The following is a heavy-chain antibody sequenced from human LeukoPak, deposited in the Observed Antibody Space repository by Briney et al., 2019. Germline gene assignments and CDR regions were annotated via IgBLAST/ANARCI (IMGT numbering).Heavy chain of an antibody. CDR1: GGSISSSSYY. V-gene: IGHV4-61*01. J-gene: IGHJ2*01. D-gene: IGHD4-17*01. Sequence: PSETLSLTCTVSGGSISSSSYYWSWIRQPPGKGLEWIGYIYYSGSTNYNPSLKSRVTISVDTSKNQFSLKLSSVTAADTAVYYCARDGRIYGDYVFYWYFDLWGRGPLVTVSS. CDR3: ARDGRIYGDYVFYWYFDL. CDR2: IYYSGST.